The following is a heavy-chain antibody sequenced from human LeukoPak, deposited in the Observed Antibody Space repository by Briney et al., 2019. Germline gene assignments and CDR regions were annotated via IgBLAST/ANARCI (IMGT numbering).Heavy chain of an antibody. Sequence: SETLSLTCTVSGGSISSYYWSWIRQPPGKGLEWIGYIYYSGSTNYNPSLKSRVTISVDTSKNQFSLKLSSVTAADTAVYYCARSGYSSSWYWFDPWGQGTLVTVSS. CDR3: ARSGYSSSWYWFDP. CDR1: GGSISSYY. V-gene: IGHV4-59*01. D-gene: IGHD6-13*01. J-gene: IGHJ5*02. CDR2: IYYSGST.